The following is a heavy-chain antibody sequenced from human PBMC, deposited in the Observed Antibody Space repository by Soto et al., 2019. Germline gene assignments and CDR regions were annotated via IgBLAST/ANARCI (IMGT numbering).Heavy chain of an antibody. J-gene: IGHJ5*02. Sequence: ESLTISCKTSGYTFTTSWIDWVRQKAGKGLEWMGRIDPSDSFTNYSPSLEGHVTFSVDKSISTAYLQWSSLKASDTAMYYCARGGLGYGNWFDPWGQGTLVTVSS. V-gene: IGHV5-10-1*01. CDR3: ARGGLGYGNWFDP. CDR1: GYTFTTSW. D-gene: IGHD5-18*01. CDR2: IDPSDSFT.